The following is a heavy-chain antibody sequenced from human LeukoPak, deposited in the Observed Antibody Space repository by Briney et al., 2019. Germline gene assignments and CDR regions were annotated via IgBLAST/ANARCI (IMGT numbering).Heavy chain of an antibody. V-gene: IGHV3-23*01. CDR3: AKGGGAVAGQVVS. CDR1: GITFSSYA. D-gene: IGHD6-19*01. CDR2: ISGSGGST. J-gene: IGHJ4*02. Sequence: PGGSLRLSCAASGITFSSYAMYWVRQAPGKGLEWVSAISGSGGSTYYADSVKGRFTISRDNSRNTMNLQMNSLRAEDTAVYHCAKGGGAVAGQVVSSGQGTLVTVSS.